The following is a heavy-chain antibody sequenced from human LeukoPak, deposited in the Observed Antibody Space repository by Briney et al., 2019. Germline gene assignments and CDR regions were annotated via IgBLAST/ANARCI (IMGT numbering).Heavy chain of an antibody. CDR1: GFTFSSYE. V-gene: IGHV3-48*03. D-gene: IGHD4-17*01. CDR2: ISSSGSTI. CDR3: ARETTVTFDY. Sequence: GGSLRLSCAASGFTFSSYEMNWVRQAPGKGLEWVSYISSSGSTIYYADSVKGRFTISRDNAKNSLYQQMNSLRAEDTAVYYCARETTVTFDYWGQGTLVTVSS. J-gene: IGHJ4*02.